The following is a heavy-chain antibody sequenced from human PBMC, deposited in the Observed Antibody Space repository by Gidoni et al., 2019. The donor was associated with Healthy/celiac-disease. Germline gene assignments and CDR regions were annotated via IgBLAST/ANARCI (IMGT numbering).Heavy chain of an antibody. CDR1: GGSISSSSYY. CDR3: ARPAITMVRDDAFDI. Sequence: QLQLQESGPGLVKPSETLSLTCTVSGGSISSSSYYWGWFRQPPGKGLEWIGSIYYSGSTYYNPSLKSRVTISVDTSKNQFSLKLSSVTAADTAVYYCARPAITMVRDDAFDIWGQGTMVTVSS. V-gene: IGHV4-39*01. D-gene: IGHD3-10*01. CDR2: IYYSGST. J-gene: IGHJ3*02.